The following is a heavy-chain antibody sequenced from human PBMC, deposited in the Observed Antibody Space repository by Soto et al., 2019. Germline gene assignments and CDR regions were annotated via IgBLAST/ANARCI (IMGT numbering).Heavy chain of an antibody. CDR1: GYTFTTYD. Sequence: ASVKVSCKASGYTFTTYDINWVRQATGQGLEWMGWMNPNSGNTGYAQKFQGRVTMTRNTSISTAYMELSSLISEDTAVYYCARGRNDILTGDAFDIWGQGTMVTVSS. CDR3: ARGRNDILTGDAFDI. CDR2: MNPNSGNT. J-gene: IGHJ3*02. D-gene: IGHD3-9*01. V-gene: IGHV1-8*01.